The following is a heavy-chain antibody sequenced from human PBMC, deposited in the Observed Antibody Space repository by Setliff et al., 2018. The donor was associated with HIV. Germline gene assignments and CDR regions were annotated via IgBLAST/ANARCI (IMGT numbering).Heavy chain of an antibody. D-gene: IGHD3-9*01. CDR3: AGSILTGYYTFGADY. Sequence: ASVKVSCKASGGTFSSYTISWVRQAPGQGLEWMGRIIPILGIANYAQKFQGRVTITADKSTSTAYMELSSLRSEDTALYYCAGSILTGYYTFGADYWGQGTLVTVSS. CDR2: IIPILGIA. CDR1: GGTFSSYT. V-gene: IGHV1-69*02. J-gene: IGHJ4*02.